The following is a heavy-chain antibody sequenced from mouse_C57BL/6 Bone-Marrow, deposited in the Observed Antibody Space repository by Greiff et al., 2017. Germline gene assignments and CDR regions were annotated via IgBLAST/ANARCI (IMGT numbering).Heavy chain of an antibody. CDR2: ISSGGSYT. Sequence: EVQVVESGGDLVKPGGSLKLSCAASGFTFSSYGMSWVRQTPDQRLEWVATISSGGSYTYYPDSVKGRFTISRDNAKNTLYLQPSSLKSEDTAMYYCARDRAPYFDYWGQGTTLTVSS. J-gene: IGHJ2*01. D-gene: IGHD3-3*01. CDR3: ARDRAPYFDY. V-gene: IGHV5-6*01. CDR1: GFTFSSYG.